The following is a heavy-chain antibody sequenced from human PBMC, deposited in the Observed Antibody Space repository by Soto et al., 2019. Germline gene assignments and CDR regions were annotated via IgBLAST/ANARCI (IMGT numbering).Heavy chain of an antibody. CDR1: GFTVSIYC. Sequence: GVSLSLSCTASGFTVSIYCMHWVRQAPGKGLEWVAVIWYDGSNKYYADAVKGRFTISRDNSKNTLYLQMNSLRAEDTAVYYCAREGRYSYGHGMDVWGQGTTVTVSS. V-gene: IGHV3-33*01. CDR3: AREGRYSYGHGMDV. CDR2: IWYDGSNK. J-gene: IGHJ6*02. D-gene: IGHD5-18*01.